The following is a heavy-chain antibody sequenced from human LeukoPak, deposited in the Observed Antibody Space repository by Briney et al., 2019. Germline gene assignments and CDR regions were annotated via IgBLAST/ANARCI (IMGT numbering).Heavy chain of an antibody. CDR3: ARLESGYDSSGYYAYLDS. J-gene: IGHJ4*02. Sequence: GESLKISCKGSGYSFTSYWIGWVRQMPGKGLEWMGIIYPGDSDTRYSPSFQGQVTISADQSISTAYLQWSSLKASDTAMYYCARLESGYDSSGYYAYLDSWGQGTLVTVSS. CDR2: IYPGDSDT. V-gene: IGHV5-51*01. D-gene: IGHD3-22*01. CDR1: GYSFTSYW.